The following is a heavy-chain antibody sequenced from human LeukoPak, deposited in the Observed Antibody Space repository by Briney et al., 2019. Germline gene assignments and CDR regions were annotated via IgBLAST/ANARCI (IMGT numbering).Heavy chain of an antibody. CDR1: GCSITNDY. D-gene: IGHD2-15*01. V-gene: IGHV4-59*12. CDR2: IYYSGST. CDR3: AREVGYCSGGSCYSYFDY. Sequence: ASETLALTCTVSGCSITNDYWSWMRQPPGKGLEWIGYIYYSGSTNYKASLTNRVPIFVDTSQDQFSLKMSSVTAADTAVYYRAREVGYCSGGSCYSYFDYWGQGTLVTVS. J-gene: IGHJ4*02.